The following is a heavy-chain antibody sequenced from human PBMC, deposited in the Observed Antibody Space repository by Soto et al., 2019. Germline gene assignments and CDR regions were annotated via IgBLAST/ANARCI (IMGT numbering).Heavy chain of an antibody. Sequence: GGSLRLSCSASGFNFSNAYMSWVRQGPGKGLEWVGRMKSNADGGVTTYADFVKGRFTISRDDARESLFLELASLKPEDTGVYYCTTMPAYSGYNDNDYWGQGTVVTVSS. V-gene: IGHV3-15*06. CDR1: GFNFSNAY. CDR3: TTMPAYSGYNDNDY. J-gene: IGHJ4*02. CDR2: MKSNADGGVT. D-gene: IGHD5-12*01.